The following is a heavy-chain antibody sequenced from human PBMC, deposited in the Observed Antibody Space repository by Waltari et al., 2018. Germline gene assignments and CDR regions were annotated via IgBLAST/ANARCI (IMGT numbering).Heavy chain of an antibody. J-gene: IGHJ4*02. Sequence: EVQLVQSGAEVKKPGESLKISCKGSGYSFTSYWIGWVRQMPGKGLEWRGIIYPGDSDTRYSPSFQGQVTISADKSISTAYLQWSSLKASDTAMYYCARRAPDSSGYYYHTDYWGQGTLVTVSS. D-gene: IGHD3-22*01. CDR2: IYPGDSDT. V-gene: IGHV5-51*03. CDR1: GYSFTSYW. CDR3: ARRAPDSSGYYYHTDY.